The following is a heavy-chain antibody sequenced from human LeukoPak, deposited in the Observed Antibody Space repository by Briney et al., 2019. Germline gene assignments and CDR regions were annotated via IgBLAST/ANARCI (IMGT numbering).Heavy chain of an antibody. J-gene: IGHJ4*02. CDR2: INPNSGGT. Sequence: ASVKVSCKASGYTFTGYYMHWVRQAPGQGLEWMGWINPNSGGTNYAQKFQGRVTMTRDTSIGTAYMELSRLRSDDTAVYYCARDDPAAAGYFDYWGQGTLVTVSS. CDR3: ARDDPAAAGYFDY. D-gene: IGHD6-13*01. V-gene: IGHV1-2*02. CDR1: GYTFTGYY.